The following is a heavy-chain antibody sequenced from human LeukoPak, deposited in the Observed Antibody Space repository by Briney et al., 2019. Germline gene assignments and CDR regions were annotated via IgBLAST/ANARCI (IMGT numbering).Heavy chain of an antibody. CDR2: ISGSGGST. D-gene: IGHD6-13*01. Sequence: GGSLRLSCAASGFTFSSYAMSWVRQAPGKGLEWVSAISGSGGSTYYADSVKGRFTISRDNSKNTLYLQMNSLRAEDTAVYYCAKVTGTATEPGEYYYYGMDVWGQGTTVTVSS. CDR3: AKVTGTATEPGEYYYYGMDV. J-gene: IGHJ6*02. CDR1: GFTFSSYA. V-gene: IGHV3-23*01.